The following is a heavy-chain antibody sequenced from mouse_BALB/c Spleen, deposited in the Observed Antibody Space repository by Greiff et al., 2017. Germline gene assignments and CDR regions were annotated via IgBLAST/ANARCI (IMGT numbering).Heavy chain of an antibody. J-gene: IGHJ2*01. V-gene: IGHV14-3*02. CDR2: IDPANGNT. CDR3: ALTGTGVFDY. Sequence: EVQLVESGAELVKPGASVKLSCTASGFNIKDTYMHWVKQRPEQGLEWIGRIDPANGNTKYDPKFQGKATITADTSSNTAYLQLSSLTSEDTAVYYCALTGTGVFDYWGQGTTLTVSS. D-gene: IGHD4-1*01. CDR1: GFNIKDTY.